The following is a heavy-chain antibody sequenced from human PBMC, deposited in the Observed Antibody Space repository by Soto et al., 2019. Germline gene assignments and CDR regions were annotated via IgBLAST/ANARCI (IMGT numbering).Heavy chain of an antibody. CDR2: IIPVLDMA. V-gene: IGHV1-69*08. J-gene: IGHJ6*03. Sequence: QVQLVQSGAAMKKPGSSVKVSCQASGAIFDSLTINWVRQAPGQGLAWMGRIIPVLDMANYAQKFQGRVTIIADKSTSTVYMELSSLTSEDTAVYYCARELGGYDYLYYYSYMDVWGEGTTVTVSS. CDR3: ARELGGYDYLYYYSYMDV. CDR1: GAIFDSLT. D-gene: IGHD5-12*01.